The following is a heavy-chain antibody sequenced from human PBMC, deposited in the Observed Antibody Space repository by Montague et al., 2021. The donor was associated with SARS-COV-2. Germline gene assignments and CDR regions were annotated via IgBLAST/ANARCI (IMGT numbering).Heavy chain of an antibody. CDR2: ISYSGST. J-gene: IGHJ4*02. CDR1: DDSSSSSIYY. V-gene: IGHV4-39*07. D-gene: IGHD6-13*01. Sequence: TLSLTCTVSDDSSSSSIYYWGWIRQPPGKGLEWIGTISYSGSTYHNPSLHSRVAISVDTSKKRFSLRLTSVTAADTAVYFCARDHYHSSWFKYWGPGTLVTVSS. CDR3: ARDHYHSSWFKY.